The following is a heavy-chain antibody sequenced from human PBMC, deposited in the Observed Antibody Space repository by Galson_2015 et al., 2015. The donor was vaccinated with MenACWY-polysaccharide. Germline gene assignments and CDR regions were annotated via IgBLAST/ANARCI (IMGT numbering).Heavy chain of an antibody. CDR2: LSPTTGNT. CDR3: AKGAAHYGSGNYYDY. J-gene: IGHJ4*02. CDR1: GVTFSSYG. V-gene: IGHV3-23*01. Sequence: LRLSCAGSGVTFSSYGMGWVRQAPGKGLEWVSGLSPTTGNTYYADSVRGRFTISRDNSKNTLYLQMDSLRAEDTALYYCAKGAAHYGSGNYYDYWGQGTQVTVSS. D-gene: IGHD3-10*01.